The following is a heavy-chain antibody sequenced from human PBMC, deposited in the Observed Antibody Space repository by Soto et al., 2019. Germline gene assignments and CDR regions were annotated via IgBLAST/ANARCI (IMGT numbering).Heavy chain of an antibody. CDR1: GGSISSSSYY. V-gene: IGHV4-39*01. D-gene: IGHD3-10*01. Sequence: SETLSLTCTVSGGSISSSSYYWGWIRQPPGKGLEWIGSIYYSGSTYYNPSLKSRVTISVDTSKNQFSLKLSSVTAADTAVYYCASKPYGSGSRIRDYYYYMDVWGKGTTVTVSS. CDR3: ASKPYGSGSRIRDYYYYMDV. J-gene: IGHJ6*03. CDR2: IYYSGST.